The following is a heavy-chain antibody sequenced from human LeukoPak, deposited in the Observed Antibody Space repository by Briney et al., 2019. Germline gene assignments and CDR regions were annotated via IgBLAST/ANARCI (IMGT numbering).Heavy chain of an antibody. Sequence: GGSLRLSCAASGFTFSSYGMHWVRQAPGKGLEWVAVIWYDGSNKYYADSVKGRFTISRDNSKNTLYLQMNSLRAEDTAVYYCARASHYYDSSGYYAFDIWGQGTMVTVSP. J-gene: IGHJ3*02. V-gene: IGHV3-33*01. D-gene: IGHD3-22*01. CDR2: IWYDGSNK. CDR3: ARASHYYDSSGYYAFDI. CDR1: GFTFSSYG.